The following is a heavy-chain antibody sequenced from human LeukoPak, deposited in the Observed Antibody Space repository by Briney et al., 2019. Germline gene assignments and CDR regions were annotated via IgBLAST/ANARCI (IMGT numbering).Heavy chain of an antibody. CDR2: INHSGST. V-gene: IGHV4-34*01. J-gene: IGHJ4*02. CDR1: GGSFSGCY. D-gene: IGHD4-17*01. CDR3: ARGTVTINY. Sequence: SETLSLTRAVYGGSFSGCYWSWIRQPPGKGLEWIGEINHSGSTNYNPSLKSRVTISVDTSENQFSLKLSSVTAADTAVYYCARGTVTINYWGQGTLVTVSS.